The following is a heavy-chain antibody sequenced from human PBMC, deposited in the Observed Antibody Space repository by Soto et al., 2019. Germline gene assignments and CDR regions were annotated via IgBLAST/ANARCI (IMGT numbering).Heavy chain of an antibody. J-gene: IGHJ4*02. V-gene: IGHV1-18*04. CDR3: ARGADDFSSGYYYEY. CDR2: SGNT. Sequence: QVQLVQSGAEVKKPAASVTVSCKASGYTFSRHGISWVRQAPGQGLEWMAWSGNTNYAQKFQGRLTLTTNPSTRTAYMGLRSLRSDDTAVYYCARGADDFSSGYYYEYWGQGTLVTVSS. CDR1: GYTFSRHG. D-gene: IGHD3-3*01.